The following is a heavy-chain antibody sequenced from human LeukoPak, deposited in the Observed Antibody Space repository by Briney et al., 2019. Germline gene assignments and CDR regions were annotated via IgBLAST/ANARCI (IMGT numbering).Heavy chain of an antibody. V-gene: IGHV3-74*01. CDR2: IKSDGSST. D-gene: IGHD6-13*01. CDR1: GFTFSSYA. J-gene: IGHJ4*02. Sequence: PGGSLRLSCAASGFTFSSYAMSWVRQAPGKGLVWVSHIKSDGSSTSYADSVKGRFTISRDNAKNTLNLQMNSLRAEDSAVYYCAVRYSGSWYLFDYWGQGTLVTVSS. CDR3: AVRYSGSWYLFDY.